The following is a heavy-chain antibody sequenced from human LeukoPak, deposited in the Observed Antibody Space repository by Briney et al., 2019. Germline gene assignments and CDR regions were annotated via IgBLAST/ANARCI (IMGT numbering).Heavy chain of an antibody. D-gene: IGHD3-22*01. J-gene: IGHJ4*02. V-gene: IGHV3-30*03. Sequence: PGGSLRLSCAASGFTFSSYGMPWVRQAPGKGLEWVAVISYDGSNKYYADSVKGRFTISRDNSKNTLYLQMNSLRAEDTAVYYCATDYYDSSGYYYLDYWGQGTLVTVSS. CDR3: ATDYYDSSGYYYLDY. CDR2: ISYDGSNK. CDR1: GFTFSSYG.